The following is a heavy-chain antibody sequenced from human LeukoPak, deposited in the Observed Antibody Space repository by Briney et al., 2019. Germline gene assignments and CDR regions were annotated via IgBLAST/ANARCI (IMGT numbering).Heavy chain of an antibody. J-gene: IGHJ6*03. Sequence: PSETLSLTCTVSGGSISSGSYYWGWIRQPPGKGLEWIGSIYYSGSTYYNPSLKSRVTISVDTSKNQFSLKLSSVTAADTAVYYCARVGYSSSWYTPVRYYYYMDVWGKGTTVTVSS. D-gene: IGHD6-13*01. CDR2: IYYSGST. CDR1: GGSISSGSYY. CDR3: ARVGYSSSWYTPVRYYYYMDV. V-gene: IGHV4-39*07.